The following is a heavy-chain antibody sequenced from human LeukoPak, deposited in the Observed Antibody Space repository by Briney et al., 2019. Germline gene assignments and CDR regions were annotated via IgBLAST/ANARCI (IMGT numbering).Heavy chain of an antibody. CDR1: GFTFSSYA. Sequence: GGSLRLSCAASGFTFSSYAMSWVRQAPGKGLEWVSAISGSGGRTYYADPVKGRFTISRDNSMDTLYLQMNSLRADDTAVYYCAKGARWELPLDYWGQGTLVTVSS. CDR3: AKGARWELPLDY. J-gene: IGHJ4*02. CDR2: ISGSGGRT. D-gene: IGHD1-26*01. V-gene: IGHV3-23*01.